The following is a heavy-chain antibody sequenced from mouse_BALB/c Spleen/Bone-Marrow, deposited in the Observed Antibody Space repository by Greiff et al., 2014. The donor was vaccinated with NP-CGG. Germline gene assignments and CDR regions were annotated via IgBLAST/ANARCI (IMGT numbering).Heavy chain of an antibody. CDR2: IWADGST. D-gene: IGHD1-2*01. V-gene: IGHV2-9*02. CDR3: ARITTATGAMDY. Sequence: QLQQSGPGLVAPSQSLSISCTVSGFSLTSYGVHWVRQPPGKGLEWLGVIWADGSTNYNSALMSRLSISKDNSKSQVFLKMNSLQTDDTAMYYCARITTATGAMDYWGQGTSVTVSS. J-gene: IGHJ4*01. CDR1: GFSLTSYG.